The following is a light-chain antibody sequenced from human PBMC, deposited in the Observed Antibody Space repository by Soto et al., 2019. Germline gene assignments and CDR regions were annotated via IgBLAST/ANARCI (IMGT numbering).Light chain of an antibody. CDR1: QSVLYNSNNKNY. J-gene: IGKJ2*01. CDR3: QQYYTTPYT. V-gene: IGKV4-1*01. CDR2: CAS. Sequence: DIVMTQSPDSLAVSLGERATINCKSSQSVLYNSNNKNYLAWYQQRPGQPPKLLIYCASTRESGVPDRFSGSGSGTDFTLTISSLQAEDVAVYYCQQYYTTPYTFGQGTELEIK.